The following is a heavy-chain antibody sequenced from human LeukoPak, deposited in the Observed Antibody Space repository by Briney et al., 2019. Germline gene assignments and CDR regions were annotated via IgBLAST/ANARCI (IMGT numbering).Heavy chain of an antibody. CDR2: INHSGST. CDR3: ARGFRRGPWYSYGLYFDY. J-gene: IGHJ4*02. V-gene: IGHV4-34*01. Sequence: SETLSLTCAVYGGSFSGYYWSWIRQPPGKGLEWLGEINHSGSTNYNPSLKSRVTISVDTSKNQCSLKLSSVTAADTAVYYCARGFRRGPWYSYGLYFDYWGQGTLVTVSS. D-gene: IGHD5-18*01. CDR1: GGSFSGYY.